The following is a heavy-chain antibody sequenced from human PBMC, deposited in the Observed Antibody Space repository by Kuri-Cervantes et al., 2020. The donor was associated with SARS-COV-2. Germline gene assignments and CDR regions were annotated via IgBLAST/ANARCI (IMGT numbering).Heavy chain of an antibody. D-gene: IGHD2-21*01. J-gene: IGHJ6*03. CDR2: INHNGNT. V-gene: IGHV4-34*01. CDR1: GGSFNNYY. Sequence: SETLSLTCAVYGGSFNNYYWSWVRQSPGKGLEWIGEINHNGNTNYNPSLKSRVTISVDTSKNQFSLKLSSVTAADAAVYYCARGVTGVEHTVVLIATYYYHYYLDVRGKGTTVTVSS. CDR3: ARGVTGVEHTVVLIATYYYHYYLDV.